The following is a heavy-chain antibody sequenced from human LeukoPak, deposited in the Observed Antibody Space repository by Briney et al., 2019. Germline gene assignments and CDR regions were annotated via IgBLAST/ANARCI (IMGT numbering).Heavy chain of an antibody. CDR1: GFTFDDYG. CDR3: ARREAAAGDYLDL. D-gene: IGHD6-13*01. J-gene: IGHJ5*02. V-gene: IGHV3-20*04. CDR2: IDWNGLKT. Sequence: PGGSLRLSCAASGFTFDDYGMTWVRQPPGQGLELVSSIDWNGLKTGHSDPVKGRFTISRDNAKNFLYLQMNRLRAEDTALYFCARREAAAGDYLDLWGQGTLVTVSS.